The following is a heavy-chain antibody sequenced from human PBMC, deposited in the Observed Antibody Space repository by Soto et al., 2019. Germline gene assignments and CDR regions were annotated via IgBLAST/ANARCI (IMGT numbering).Heavy chain of an antibody. CDR1: GFTFSGYW. Sequence: GGSLRLSCAASGFTFSGYWMSWVRQAPGKGPEGVANIKQDGSEKYYVDSVKGRFTISRDNAKNSLYLQMNSLRAEDTAVYYCARDDWAAAVDYYYGMDVWGQGTTVTVSS. D-gene: IGHD6-13*01. CDR3: ARDDWAAAVDYYYGMDV. J-gene: IGHJ6*02. V-gene: IGHV3-7*01. CDR2: IKQDGSEK.